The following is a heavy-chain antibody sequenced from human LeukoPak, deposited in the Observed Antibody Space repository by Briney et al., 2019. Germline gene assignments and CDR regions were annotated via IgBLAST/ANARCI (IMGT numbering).Heavy chain of an antibody. J-gene: IGHJ4*02. CDR2: INPNSGGT. D-gene: IGHD3-10*01. CDR1: GYTFTGYY. CDR3: ARDTVLWFGELPSSFDY. Sequence: GASVKVSCKASGYTFTGYYMHWVRQAPGQGLELMGRINPNSGGTDYAQKFQGRVTMTRDMSISTAYMELSRLRSDDTAVYYCARDTVLWFGELPSSFDYWGQGTLVTVSS. V-gene: IGHV1-2*06.